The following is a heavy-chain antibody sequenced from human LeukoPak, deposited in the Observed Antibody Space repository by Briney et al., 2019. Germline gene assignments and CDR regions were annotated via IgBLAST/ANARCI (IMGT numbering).Heavy chain of an antibody. CDR1: GGSFSGYY. V-gene: IGHV4-34*01. Sequence: SETLSLTCAVYGGSFSGYYWSWIRQPPGKGLEWIGEINHSGSTNYNPSLKSRVTISVDTSKNQFSLKLSSVTAADTAVYYCWEQNLNYFDYWGRGTLVTVSS. D-gene: IGHD1-26*01. J-gene: IGHJ4*02. CDR3: WEQNLNYFDY. CDR2: INHSGST.